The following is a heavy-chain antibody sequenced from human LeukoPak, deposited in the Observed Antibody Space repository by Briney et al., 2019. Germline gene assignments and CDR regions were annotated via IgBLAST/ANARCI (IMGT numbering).Heavy chain of an antibody. CDR1: GGSFSGYY. J-gene: IGHJ4*02. Sequence: SETLSLTCAVYGGSFSGYYWSWIRQPPGKGLEWIGEINHSGSTNYNPSLKSRVTISVDTSKNQFSLKLSSVTAADTAVYYCARIRLWGSYPHFDYWGQGTLVTVSS. CDR3: ARIRLWGSYPHFDY. D-gene: IGHD3-16*02. V-gene: IGHV4-34*01. CDR2: INHSGST.